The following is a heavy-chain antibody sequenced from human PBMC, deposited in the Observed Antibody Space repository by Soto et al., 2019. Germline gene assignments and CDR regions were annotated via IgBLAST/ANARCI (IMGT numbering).Heavy chain of an antibody. D-gene: IGHD3-16*01. CDR1: GFTFSSYS. CDR3: ARDRGGDFPLDY. CDR2: ISSSTTYI. Sequence: GGSLRLSCAASGFTFSSYSMNWVRQAPGQGLEWVSSISSSTTYIYYADSVKGRFTISRDNAKNSMSLQMNSLRVEDTAVYYCARDRGGDFPLDYWGQGTLVTVSS. J-gene: IGHJ4*02. V-gene: IGHV3-21*01.